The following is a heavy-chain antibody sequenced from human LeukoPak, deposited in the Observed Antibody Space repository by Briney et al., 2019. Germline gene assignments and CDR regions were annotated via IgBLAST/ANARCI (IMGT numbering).Heavy chain of an antibody. Sequence: SETLSLTCTVSGGSISSGGYYWSWIRQHPGKGLEWIGYIYYSGSTYYNPSLKSRVTISVDTSKNQLSLKLSSVTAADTAVYYCARSGSYYGGGDYWGQGTLVTVSS. D-gene: IGHD1-26*01. V-gene: IGHV4-31*03. CDR2: IYYSGST. J-gene: IGHJ4*02. CDR1: GGSISSGGYY. CDR3: ARSGSYYGGGDY.